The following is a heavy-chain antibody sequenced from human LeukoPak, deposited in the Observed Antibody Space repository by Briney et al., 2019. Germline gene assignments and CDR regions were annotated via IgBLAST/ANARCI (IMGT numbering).Heavy chain of an antibody. Sequence: GGSLRLSCAVSGLTFSSFAMNWVRQAPGKGLEWVAVISYDGSNKYYADSVKGRFTISRDNSKNTLYLQMNSLRAEDTAVYYCARDPWSIAVAGTSLSYWGQGTLVTVSS. D-gene: IGHD6-19*01. J-gene: IGHJ4*02. V-gene: IGHV3-30-3*01. CDR1: GLTFSSFA. CDR3: ARDPWSIAVAGTSLSY. CDR2: ISYDGSNK.